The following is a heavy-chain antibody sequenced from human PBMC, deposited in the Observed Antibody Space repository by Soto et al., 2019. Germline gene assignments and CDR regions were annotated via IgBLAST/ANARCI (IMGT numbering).Heavy chain of an antibody. CDR2: IIPIFGTA. J-gene: IGHJ4*02. CDR1: GGTFSSYA. CDR3: GRSRDGYNYARHY. D-gene: IGHD5-12*01. Sequence: QVQLVQSGAEVKKPGSSVKVSCKASGGTFSSYAISWVRQAPGQGLEWMGGIIPIFGTANYAQKFQGRVTITADKSTSTAYRELSSLRSEDTAGYYCGRSRDGYNYARHYWGQGTLVTVSS. V-gene: IGHV1-69*06.